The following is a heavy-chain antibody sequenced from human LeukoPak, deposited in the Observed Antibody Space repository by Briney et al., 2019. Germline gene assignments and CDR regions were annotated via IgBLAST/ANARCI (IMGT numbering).Heavy chain of an antibody. Sequence: SETLSLTCTVSGGSISSGDYYWSWIRQPPGKGLEWIGEINHSGSTNYNPSLKSRVTISVDTSKNQFSLRLSSVTAADTAVYYCAGSSYIGLDFWGQGTLVTVSS. CDR3: AGSSYIGLDF. D-gene: IGHD3-22*01. J-gene: IGHJ4*02. V-gene: IGHV4-39*07. CDR2: INHSGST. CDR1: GGSISSGDYY.